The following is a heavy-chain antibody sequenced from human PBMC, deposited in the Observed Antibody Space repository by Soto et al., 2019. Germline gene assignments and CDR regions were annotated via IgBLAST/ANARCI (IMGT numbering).Heavy chain of an antibody. CDR2: IYPGDSDT. D-gene: IGHD2-2*01. Sequence: HGESLKISCKGSGYSFTSYWIGWVRQMPGKGLEWMGIIYPGDSDTRYSPSFQGQVTISADKSISTAYLQWSSLKASDTAMYYCARHNYQLLSSGFSDYYYGMDVWGQGTTVTVSS. J-gene: IGHJ6*02. V-gene: IGHV5-51*01. CDR1: GYSFTSYW. CDR3: ARHNYQLLSSGFSDYYYGMDV.